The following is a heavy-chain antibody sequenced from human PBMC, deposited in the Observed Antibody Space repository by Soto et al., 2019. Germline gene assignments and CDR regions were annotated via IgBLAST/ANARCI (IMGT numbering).Heavy chain of an antibody. CDR2: IYYSGST. V-gene: IGHV4-59*12. CDR3: ARSGYSYGPNPLLY. Sequence: TLSLTCTVSGGSISSYYWSWIRQPPGKGLEWIGYIYYSGSTYYNPSLKSRVTISVDTSKNQFSLKLSSVTAADTAVYYCARSGYSYGPNPLLYWGQGTLVTVSS. CDR1: GGSISSYY. D-gene: IGHD5-18*01. J-gene: IGHJ4*02.